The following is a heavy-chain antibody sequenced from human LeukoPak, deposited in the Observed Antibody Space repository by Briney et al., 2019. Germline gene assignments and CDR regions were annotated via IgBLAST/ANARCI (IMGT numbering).Heavy chain of an antibody. CDR3: AKGGGGSYRLYNWFDP. Sequence: PSETLSLTCTVSGGSISSSSYYWGWISQPPGKGLEWIGEINHSGSTNYNPSLKSRVTISVDTSKNQFSLKLSSVTAADTAVYYCAKGGGGSYRLYNWFDPWGQGTLVTVSS. CDR2: INHSGST. CDR1: GGSISSSSYY. J-gene: IGHJ5*02. D-gene: IGHD1-26*01. V-gene: IGHV4-39*07.